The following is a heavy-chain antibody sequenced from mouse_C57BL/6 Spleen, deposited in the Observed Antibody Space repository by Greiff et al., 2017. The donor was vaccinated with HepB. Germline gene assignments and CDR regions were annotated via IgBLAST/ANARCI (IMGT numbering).Heavy chain of an antibody. CDR1: GYTFTSYW. Sequence: QVQLQQPGAELVRPGTSVKLSCKASGYTFTSYWMHWVKQRPGQGLEWIGVIDPSDSYTNYNQKFKGKATLTVDTSSSTAYMQLSSLTSEDSAVYYCARSGYGAMDYWGQGTSVTVSS. CDR3: ARSGYGAMDY. D-gene: IGHD1-1*01. CDR2: IDPSDSYT. V-gene: IGHV1-59*01. J-gene: IGHJ4*01.